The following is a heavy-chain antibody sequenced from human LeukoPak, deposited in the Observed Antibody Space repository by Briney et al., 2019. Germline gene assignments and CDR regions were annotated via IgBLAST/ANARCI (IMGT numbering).Heavy chain of an antibody. CDR3: AGTDFYYFDY. D-gene: IGHD3-3*01. J-gene: IGHJ4*02. Sequence: SETLSLTCTVSGGSISSGTYYWGWVRQPPGKGLEWIGSMYYTEATYYNPSLKSRVTISVGTSNNQFSLKPSSVTAADTAVYYCAGTDFYYFDYWGQGTLVTVSS. V-gene: IGHV4-39*01. CDR1: GGSISSGTYY. CDR2: MYYTEAT.